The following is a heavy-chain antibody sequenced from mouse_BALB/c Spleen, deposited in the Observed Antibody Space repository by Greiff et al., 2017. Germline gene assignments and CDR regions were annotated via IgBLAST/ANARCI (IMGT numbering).Heavy chain of an antibody. Sequence: EVKVDESGPGLVKPSQSLSLTCTVTGYSITSDYAWNWIRQFPGNKLEWMGYISYSGSTSYNPSLKSRISITRDTSKNQFFLQLNSVTTEDTATYYCARYGGYYFDYWGQGTTLTVSS. CDR1: GYSITSDYA. CDR3: ARYGGYYFDY. D-gene: IGHD1-1*01. J-gene: IGHJ2*01. CDR2: ISYSGST. V-gene: IGHV3-2*02.